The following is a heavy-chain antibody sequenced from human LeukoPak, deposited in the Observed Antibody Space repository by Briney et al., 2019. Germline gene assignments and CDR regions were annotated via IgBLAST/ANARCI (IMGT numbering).Heavy chain of an antibody. V-gene: IGHV4-34*01. Sequence: PSETLSLTCAVNGGSFSGYYWIWIRQPPGKGLEWIGEINHSGSTNYNPSLKNRVTISVDTSKNQFSLKLSSVTAADTAVYYCARGGECGSCDGFDMWGQGIMVTVS. CDR2: INHSGST. J-gene: IGHJ3*02. CDR3: ARGGECGSCDGFDM. CDR1: GGSFSGYY. D-gene: IGHD2-15*01.